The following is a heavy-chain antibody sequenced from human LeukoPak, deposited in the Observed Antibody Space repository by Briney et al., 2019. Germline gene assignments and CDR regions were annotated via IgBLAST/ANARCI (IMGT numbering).Heavy chain of an antibody. J-gene: IGHJ5*02. CDR3: ARVVTPRYCSTPSCYWKGWFDP. Sequence: SVKVSCKASGYTFTSYYMHWVRQAPGQGLEWMGGIIPIFGTASFAQKFQGRVTITADESTGTAYMELSSLRSEDTAVYYCARVVTPRYCSTPSCYWKGWFDPWGQGTLVTVSS. CDR1: GYTFTSYY. CDR2: IIPIFGTA. V-gene: IGHV1-69*13. D-gene: IGHD2-2*01.